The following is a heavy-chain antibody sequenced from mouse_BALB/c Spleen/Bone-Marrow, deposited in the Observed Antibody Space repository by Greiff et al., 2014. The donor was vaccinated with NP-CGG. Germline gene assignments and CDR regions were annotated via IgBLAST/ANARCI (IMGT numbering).Heavy chain of an antibody. Sequence: EVMLVEPGGGLAKPGGSLKLSCAASGFAFSSYDMSWVRQTPEKRLEWVAYISSGGGSTYYPDTVKGRFTISRDNAKNTLYLQMSSLKSEDTAMYYCARLPSYYRYEDAYWGQGTLVTVSA. CDR3: ARLPSYYRYEDAY. D-gene: IGHD2-14*01. V-gene: IGHV5-12-1*01. CDR2: ISSGGGST. CDR1: GFAFSSYD. J-gene: IGHJ3*01.